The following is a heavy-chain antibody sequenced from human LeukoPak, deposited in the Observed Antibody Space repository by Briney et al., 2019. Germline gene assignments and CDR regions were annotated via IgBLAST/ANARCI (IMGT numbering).Heavy chain of an antibody. D-gene: IGHD3-10*01. Sequence: GESLRLSCAASGFTFSSYSMNWVRQAPGKGLEWVSSISGSSTYIDYADSVKGRFTISRDNAKNALYLQMDSPRAEDTAVYYCARPFGSGTYYQFDLWGQGTLVTVSS. CDR3: ARPFGSGTYYQFDL. J-gene: IGHJ4*02. CDR2: ISGSSTYI. V-gene: IGHV3-21*01. CDR1: GFTFSSYS.